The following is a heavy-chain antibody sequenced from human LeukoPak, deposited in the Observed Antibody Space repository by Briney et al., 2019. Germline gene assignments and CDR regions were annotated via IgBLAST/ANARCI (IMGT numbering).Heavy chain of an antibody. D-gene: IGHD5-24*01. CDR2: IYITGST. CDR3: ARGSPVEAFDI. J-gene: IGHJ3*02. Sequence: SEALSVTCTVSGGSINSGDYHWSWIRLPAGKGLEWIGRIYITGSTNYNPSLKSRVTMSVDTSKNQFSLRLNSMTAADTAVYYCARGSPVEAFDIWGQGTMVTVSS. CDR1: GGSINSGDYH. V-gene: IGHV4-61*02.